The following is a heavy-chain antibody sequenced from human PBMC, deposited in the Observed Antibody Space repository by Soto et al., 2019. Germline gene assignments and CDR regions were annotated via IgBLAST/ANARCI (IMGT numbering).Heavy chain of an antibody. V-gene: IGHV4-39*02. CDR1: GVSISSSSYY. CDR2: IYYSGTT. D-gene: IGHD3-9*01. CDR3: AWSGYDILTGHYYFDY. Sequence: SETLSLTCSVSGVSISSSSYYWGWIRQPPGKRLEWIGSIYYSGTTFHNPSLKSRVSISVDTSKNHFSLNLTSVTAADTAVYYCAWSGYDILTGHYYFDYWGQGSRVTVAS. J-gene: IGHJ4*02.